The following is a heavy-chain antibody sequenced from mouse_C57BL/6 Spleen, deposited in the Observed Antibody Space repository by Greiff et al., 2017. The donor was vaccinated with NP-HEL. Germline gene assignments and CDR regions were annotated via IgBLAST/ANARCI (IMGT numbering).Heavy chain of an antibody. CDR1: GFTFSDYY. J-gene: IGHJ1*03. D-gene: IGHD2-3*01. CDR2: INYDGSST. V-gene: IGHV5-16*01. CDR3: ARDQDDGYYGYFDV. Sequence: EVKLMESEGGLVQPGSSMKLSCTASGFTFSDYYMAWVRQVPEKGLEWVANINYDGSSTYYLDSLKSRFIISRDNAKNILYLQMSSLKSEDTATYYCARDQDDGYYGYFDVWGTGTTVTVSS.